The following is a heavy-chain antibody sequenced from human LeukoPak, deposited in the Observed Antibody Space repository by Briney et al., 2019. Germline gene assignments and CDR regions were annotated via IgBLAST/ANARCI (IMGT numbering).Heavy chain of an antibody. Sequence: SETLSLTCAVYGGSFSGYYWSWIRQPPGKGLEWIGEINHSGSTNYNPSLKSRVTKSVDTSKNQFSLKLSSVTAADTAVYYCARGGLGGYAPYFDYWGQGTLVTVSS. D-gene: IGHD5-12*01. CDR2: INHSGST. J-gene: IGHJ4*02. V-gene: IGHV4-34*01. CDR1: GGSFSGYY. CDR3: ARGGLGGYAPYFDY.